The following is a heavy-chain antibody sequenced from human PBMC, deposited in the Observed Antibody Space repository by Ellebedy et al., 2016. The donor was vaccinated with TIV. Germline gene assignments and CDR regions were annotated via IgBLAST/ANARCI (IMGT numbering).Heavy chain of an antibody. D-gene: IGHD1-26*01. CDR3: TPKGTGSNYLAN. J-gene: IGHJ4*02. V-gene: IGHV3-49*03. CDR2: IRSKTHGEAT. CDR1: GFTFSDYA. Sequence: GGSLRLXCTASGFTFSDYAMIWFRQAPGQGLEWVGFIRSKTHGEATEFAASVKGRFTISRDDSKSIAYLQMNSLKTDDTAVYFCTPKGTGSNYLANWGQGTLVTVSS.